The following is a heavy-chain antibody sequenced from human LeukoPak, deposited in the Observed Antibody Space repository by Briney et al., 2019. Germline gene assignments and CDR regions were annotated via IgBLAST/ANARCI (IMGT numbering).Heavy chain of an antibody. CDR1: GFTFSSYW. CDR2: IKEDGSEK. Sequence: GGSLRLSCAASGFTFSSYWMSWVRQAPGKGLEWVANIKEDGSEKNYVDSVKGRFTISSDNAKNSLYLQMNSLRAEDTAVYYCARGGGRHVEYWGQGNLVTVSS. CDR3: ARGGGRHVEY. D-gene: IGHD2/OR15-2a*01. V-gene: IGHV3-7*05. J-gene: IGHJ4*02.